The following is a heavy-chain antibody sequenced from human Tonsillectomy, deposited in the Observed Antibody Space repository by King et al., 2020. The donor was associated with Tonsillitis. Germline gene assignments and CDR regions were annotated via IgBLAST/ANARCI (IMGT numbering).Heavy chain of an antibody. V-gene: IGHV3-53*01. CDR2: IFSGGST. J-gene: IGHJ4*02. Sequence: VQLVESGGNLIQPGGSLRLSCAASGFTVSSNYMSWVRQAPGKGLEWVSIIFSGGSTYYADSVKDRFTISRDNSKNTLYLQMNSLRADDTAVYYCARSGVFVFDYWGQGTLVTVSS. D-gene: IGHD6-25*01. CDR1: GFTVSSNY. CDR3: ARSGVFVFDY.